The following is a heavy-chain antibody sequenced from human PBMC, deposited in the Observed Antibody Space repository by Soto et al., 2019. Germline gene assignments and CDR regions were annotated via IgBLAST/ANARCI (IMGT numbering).Heavy chain of an antibody. CDR2: ISAYNGNT. CDR1: GYTFTSYG. V-gene: IGHV1-18*01. D-gene: IGHD3-3*01. CDR3: ARDIIVLDSLFYYDFWSGPPPTMGGYGMDV. Sequence: ASVKVSCKASGYTFTSYGISWVRQAPGQGLEWMGWISAYNGNTNYAQKLQGRVTMTTDTSTSTAYMELRSLRSDDTAVYYCARDIIVLDSLFYYDFWSGPPPTMGGYGMDVWGQGTTVTVSS. J-gene: IGHJ6*02.